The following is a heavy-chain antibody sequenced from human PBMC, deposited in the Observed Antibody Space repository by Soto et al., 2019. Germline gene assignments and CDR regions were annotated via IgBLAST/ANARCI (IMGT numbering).Heavy chain of an antibody. Sequence: SEPLSLTCTVSGGSISSYYWSWIRQPPGKGLEWIGYINHSGGTNYNPSLESRVMISLDTSKNQFCLRLTSVTAADTALYYCARDWDSSGLFDPWGQGALVTVAS. V-gene: IGHV4-59*01. D-gene: IGHD3-10*01. CDR3: ARDWDSSGLFDP. CDR2: INHSGGT. J-gene: IGHJ5*02. CDR1: GGSISSYY.